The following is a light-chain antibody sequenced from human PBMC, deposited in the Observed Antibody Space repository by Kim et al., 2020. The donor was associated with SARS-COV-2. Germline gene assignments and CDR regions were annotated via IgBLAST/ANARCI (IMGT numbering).Light chain of an antibody. CDR3: QQYGSSPPMYT. J-gene: IGKJ2*01. CDR1: QSVSSSY. CDR2: GAS. V-gene: IGKV3-20*01. Sequence: PGERATRACRAIQSVSSSYLAWYQQKPGQAPRLLIYGASSRATGIPDRFSGSGSGTDFTLTISRLEPEDFAVYYCQQYGSSPPMYTFGQGTKLEI.